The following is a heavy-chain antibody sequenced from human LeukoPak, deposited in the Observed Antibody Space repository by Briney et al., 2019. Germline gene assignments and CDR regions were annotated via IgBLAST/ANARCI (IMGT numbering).Heavy chain of an antibody. J-gene: IGHJ4*02. CDR2: FDLEDGDGET. CDR3: AGGDPYQWLKE. D-gene: IGHD6-19*01. V-gene: IGHV1-24*01. CDR1: GYSLTEIS. Sequence: EASVKVSCKVSGYSLTEISKYWVRQAPGKGLEWMGGFDLEDGDGETFYGQKFEGRLTMTEDTSTDTVYMELSSLTPDDTAVYYCAGGDPYQWLKEWGRETRVTVS.